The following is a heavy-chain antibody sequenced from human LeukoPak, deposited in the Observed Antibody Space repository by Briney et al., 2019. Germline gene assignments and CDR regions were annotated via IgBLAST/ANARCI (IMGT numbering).Heavy chain of an antibody. CDR3: ARGGWGYSYGSDY. CDR1: GFTFSSYS. J-gene: IGHJ4*02. Sequence: PGGSLRLSCAASGFTFSSYSMNWVRQAPGKGLEWVSSISSSSSYIYYADSVKGRFTIFRDNAKNSLYLQMSSLRAEDTAVYYCARGGWGYSYGSDYWGQGTLVTVSS. D-gene: IGHD5-18*01. CDR2: ISSSSSYI. V-gene: IGHV3-21*01.